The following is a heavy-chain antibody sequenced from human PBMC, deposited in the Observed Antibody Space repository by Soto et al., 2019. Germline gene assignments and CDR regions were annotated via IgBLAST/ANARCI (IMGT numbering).Heavy chain of an antibody. CDR3: ARGPTGTSSTYYYYYYMDV. V-gene: IGHV4-39*01. D-gene: IGHD1-1*01. Sequence: SETLSLTCTVSGGSISSSSYYWGWIRQPPGKGLEWIGSIYYSGSTYYNPSLKSRVTISVGTSKNQFSLKLSSVTAADTAVYYCARGPTGTSSTYYYYYYMDVWGKGTTVTVSS. J-gene: IGHJ6*03. CDR1: GGSISSSSYY. CDR2: IYYSGST.